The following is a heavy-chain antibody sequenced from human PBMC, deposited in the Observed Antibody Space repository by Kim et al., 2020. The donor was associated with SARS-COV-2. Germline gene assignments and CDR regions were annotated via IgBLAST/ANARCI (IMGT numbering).Heavy chain of an antibody. CDR1: GGSFSGYY. Sequence: SETLSLTCAVYGGSFSGYYWSWIRQPPGKGLEWIGEINHSGSTHYNPSLKSRVTISVDTSKNQFSLKLSSVTAADTAVYYCARGPGYSSSWYGARNWFDP. CDR3: ARGPGYSSSWYGARNWFDP. D-gene: IGHD6-13*01. V-gene: IGHV4-34*01. J-gene: IGHJ5*02. CDR2: INHSGST.